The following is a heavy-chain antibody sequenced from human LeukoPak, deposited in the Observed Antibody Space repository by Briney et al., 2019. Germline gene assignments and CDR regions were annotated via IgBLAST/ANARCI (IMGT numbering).Heavy chain of an antibody. V-gene: IGHV4-59*01. CDR1: GGSISSYH. J-gene: IGHJ5*02. CDR3: ARDPLSQGWFDP. CDR2: IYYSGST. Sequence: PSETLSLTCTVSGGSISSYHWSWIWQPPGKGLEWIWYIYYSGSTNYIPSLKSRVTISVGTSKNQFSLKLSSVTAADTAVYYCARDPLSQGWFDPWGQGTLVTVSS. D-gene: IGHD3-3*02.